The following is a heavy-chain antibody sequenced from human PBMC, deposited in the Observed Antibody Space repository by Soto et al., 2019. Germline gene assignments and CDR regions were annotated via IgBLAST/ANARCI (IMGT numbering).Heavy chain of an antibody. Sequence: PSETLFLTCAVYGGSFSGYYWSWIRQPPGKGLEWIGEINHSGSTNYNPSLKSRVTISVDTSKNQFSLKLSSVTAADTAVYYCASASPRAAAGFSPAFDIWRQGTMDPVSS. V-gene: IGHV4-34*01. CDR2: INHSGST. CDR3: ASASPRAAAGFSPAFDI. D-gene: IGHD6-13*01. J-gene: IGHJ3*02. CDR1: GGSFSGYY.